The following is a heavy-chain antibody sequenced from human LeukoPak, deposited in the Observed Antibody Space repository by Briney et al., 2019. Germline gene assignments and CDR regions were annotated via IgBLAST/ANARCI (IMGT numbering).Heavy chain of an antibody. D-gene: IGHD5-24*01. J-gene: IGHJ6*02. CDR1: GYSFTRYG. CDR3: ARELSRDGYKDYHYGMDV. V-gene: IGHV1-18*01. Sequence: GASVMVSCKASGYSFTRYGITWVRQAPGQGLEWMGWISAYNGNTNYAQKLQGRVTMTTDTSTSTAYMELRSLRSDDTAVYYCARELSRDGYKDYHYGMDVWGQGTTVTVSS. CDR2: ISAYNGNT.